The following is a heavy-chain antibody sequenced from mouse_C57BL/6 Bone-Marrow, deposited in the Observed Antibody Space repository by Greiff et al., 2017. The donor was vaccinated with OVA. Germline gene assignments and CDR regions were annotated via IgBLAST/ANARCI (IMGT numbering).Heavy chain of an antibody. Sequence: EVQLVESGGGLVKPGGSLKLSCAASGFTFSSYAMSWVRQTPEKRLEWVATISDGGSYTYYPDNVKGRFTSSRDNAKNHLYLQMSHLKSEDTAMFYCARDYYYCSFAYWGQGTLVTVSA. CDR2: ISDGGSYT. J-gene: IGHJ3*01. V-gene: IGHV5-4*01. D-gene: IGHD1-1*01. CDR3: ARDYYYCSFAY. CDR1: GFTFSSYA.